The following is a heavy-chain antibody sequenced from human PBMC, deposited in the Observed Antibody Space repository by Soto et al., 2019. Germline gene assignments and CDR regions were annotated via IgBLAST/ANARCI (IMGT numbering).Heavy chain of an antibody. CDR1: GFTFSSYA. CDR2: ISGSGGST. J-gene: IGHJ5*02. V-gene: IGHV3-23*01. Sequence: GGSLRLSCAASGFTFSSYAMSWVRQAPGKGLEWVSAISGSGGSTYYADSVKGRFTISRDNSKNTLYLQMNSLRAEDTAVYYCEKDFLTGYGDYEGWFDPWGQGTLVTVSS. D-gene: IGHD4-17*01. CDR3: EKDFLTGYGDYEGWFDP.